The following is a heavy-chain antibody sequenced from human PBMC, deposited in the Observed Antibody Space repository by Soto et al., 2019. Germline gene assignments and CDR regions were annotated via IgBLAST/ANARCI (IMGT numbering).Heavy chain of an antibody. V-gene: IGHV1-2*02. CDR1: GYSFTGHY. J-gene: IGHJ6*02. Sequence: QVQLVQSGAEVKPPGASVKVSCKASGYSFTGHYMHWVRQVSGKRLEFLGWLKPDNGGTYYAPKFQGRVTFTRDTSTTTAYMKLSGLHSDDTAVYYCARDLCPLGSGSPCPTYGMDLWGQGTTVAVSS. CDR2: LKPDNGGT. CDR3: ARDLCPLGSGSPCPTYGMDL. D-gene: IGHD3-10*01.